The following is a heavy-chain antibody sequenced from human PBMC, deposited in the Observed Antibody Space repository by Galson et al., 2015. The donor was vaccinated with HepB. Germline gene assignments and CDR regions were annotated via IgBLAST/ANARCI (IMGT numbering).Heavy chain of an antibody. V-gene: IGHV1-46*01. J-gene: IGHJ3*02. CDR1: GYTFTSYY. Sequence: SVKVSCKASGYTFTSYYMHWVRQAPGQGLEWMGIINPSGGSTSYAQKFQGRVTMTRDTSTSTVYMELSSLRSEDTAVYYCARSHSYFYDSSRFDAFNIWGQGTMVTVS. CDR3: ARSHSYFYDSSRFDAFNI. D-gene: IGHD3-22*01. CDR2: INPSGGST.